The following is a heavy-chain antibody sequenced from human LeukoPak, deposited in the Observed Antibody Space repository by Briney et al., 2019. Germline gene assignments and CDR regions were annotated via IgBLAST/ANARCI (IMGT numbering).Heavy chain of an antibody. CDR3: ARDRQWLGGLDY. D-gene: IGHD6-19*01. Sequence: GGSLRLSCAASGFTFSSYWMHWVRQAPGKGLVWDSRINSDGSSTSYADSVKGRFTISRDNAKNTLYLQMNSLRAEDTAVYYCARDRQWLGGLDYWGQGTLVTVSS. J-gene: IGHJ4*02. CDR2: INSDGSST. V-gene: IGHV3-74*01. CDR1: GFTFSSYW.